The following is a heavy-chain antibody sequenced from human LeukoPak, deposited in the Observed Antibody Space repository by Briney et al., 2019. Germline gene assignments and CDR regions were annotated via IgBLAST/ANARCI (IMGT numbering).Heavy chain of an antibody. Sequence: SETLSLTCTVSGGSISNYYWSWIRQPAGKGLQWIGRIYASGSSNYNPSLKSRVTISVDTSKNQFSLKLSSVTAADTAVYYCARAPVGDYYGSGSSNDYWGQGTLVTVSS. D-gene: IGHD3-10*01. CDR2: IYASGSS. CDR1: GGSISNYY. J-gene: IGHJ4*02. CDR3: ARAPVGDYYGSGSSNDY. V-gene: IGHV4-4*07.